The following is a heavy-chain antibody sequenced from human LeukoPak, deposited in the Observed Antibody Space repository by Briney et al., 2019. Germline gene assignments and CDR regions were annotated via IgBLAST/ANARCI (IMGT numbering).Heavy chain of an antibody. V-gene: IGHV1-2*02. D-gene: IGHD3-3*01. CDR3: ARVTLRFLGDAFDL. Sequence: ASVKVSCKASGYTFTDYYMHWIRQAPGQGLEWMGWINPNSGGTNYAQKFQGSVSMTRDTSITTAYMELSRLRFDDTAVYYCARVTLRFLGDAFDLWGQGAMVTVPS. CDR2: INPNSGGT. J-gene: IGHJ3*01. CDR1: GYTFTDYY.